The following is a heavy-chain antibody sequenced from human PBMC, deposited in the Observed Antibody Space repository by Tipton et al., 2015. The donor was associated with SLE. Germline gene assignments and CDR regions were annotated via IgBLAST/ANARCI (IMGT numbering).Heavy chain of an antibody. CDR2: IYSSGST. V-gene: IGHV4-4*07. CDR1: GDSIDHYF. J-gene: IGHJ5*02. CDR3: ARGLDTTMLFNYFDP. Sequence: TLSLTCTVSGDSIDHYFWSWIRQPAGKGLEWIGRIYSSGSTNYNPSLESRVTLSVDTSRNQFSLSLASVTAADTALYYCARGLDTTMLFNYFDPWGQGTPVTVSS. D-gene: IGHD5-18*01.